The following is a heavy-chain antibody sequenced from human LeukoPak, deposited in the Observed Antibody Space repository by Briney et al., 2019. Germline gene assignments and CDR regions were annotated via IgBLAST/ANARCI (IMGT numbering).Heavy chain of an antibody. CDR2: ISSSSSTI. V-gene: IGHV3-48*02. Sequence: PGGSLRLSCAASGFTFSSYSMNWVRQAPGKGLEWVSNISSSSSTIYYADSVKGRFTISRDNAKNSQYLQMNSLRDEDTAVYYCARDQYDILTGYYVDYWGQGTLVTVSS. J-gene: IGHJ4*02. CDR1: GFTFSSYS. D-gene: IGHD3-9*01. CDR3: ARDQYDILTGYYVDY.